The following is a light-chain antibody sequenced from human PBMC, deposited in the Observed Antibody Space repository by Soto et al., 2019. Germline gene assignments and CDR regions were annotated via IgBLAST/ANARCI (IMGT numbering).Light chain of an antibody. V-gene: IGKV3-15*01. CDR3: QQYNNWPSIT. J-gene: IGKJ5*01. Sequence: EIVMTQSPATLSVSPGERATLSCRASQSISSKLAWYQQKPGQAPRLLIYGASTRATGIPARFSGSGSGTEFTLTISSLQSEDFAVYYCQQYNNWPSITFGQGTRLESK. CDR1: QSISSK. CDR2: GAS.